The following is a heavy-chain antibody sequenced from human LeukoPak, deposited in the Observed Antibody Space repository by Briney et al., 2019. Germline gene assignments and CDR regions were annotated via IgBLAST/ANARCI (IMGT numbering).Heavy chain of an antibody. J-gene: IGHJ4*02. D-gene: IGHD2-8*01. CDR1: GFTFSSYA. CDR2: ISGSGGST. V-gene: IGHV3-23*01. CDR3: AKAVDNGGNLAYFDY. Sequence: GGSLRLSCAASGFTFSSYAMSWVRQAPRKGLEWVSAISGSGGSTYYADSVKGRFTISRDNSKNTLLLQMNSLRAEDSALYYCAKAVDNGGNLAYFDYGGQGTLATVSS.